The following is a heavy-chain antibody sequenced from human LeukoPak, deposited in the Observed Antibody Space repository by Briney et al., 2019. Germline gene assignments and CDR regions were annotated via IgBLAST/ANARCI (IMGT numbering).Heavy chain of an antibody. V-gene: IGHV1-24*01. D-gene: IGHD6-13*01. J-gene: IGHJ3*02. CDR2: FDPEDGET. Sequence: GASVKVSCKVSGYTLTELSMHWVRQAPRKGLEWMGGFDPEDGETIYAQKFQGRVTMTEDTSTDTAYMELSSLRSEDTAVYYCATALVRSSSWYRGPSDAFDIWGQGTMVTVSS. CDR1: GYTLTELS. CDR3: ATALVRSSSWYRGPSDAFDI.